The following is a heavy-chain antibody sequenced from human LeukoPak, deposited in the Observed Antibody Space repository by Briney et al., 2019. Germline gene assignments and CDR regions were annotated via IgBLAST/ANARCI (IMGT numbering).Heavy chain of an antibody. CDR2: ISAYNGNT. V-gene: IGHV1-18*01. CDR3: ARDVELQLWLLNGLGPSFDI. Sequence: GESLKISCKASGYTFTSYGISWVRQAPGQGLEWMGWISAYNGNTNYAQKLQGRVTMTTDTSTSTAYMELRSLRSDDTAVYYCARDVELQLWLLNGLGPSFDIWGQGTMVTVSS. D-gene: IGHD5-18*01. J-gene: IGHJ3*02. CDR1: GYTFTSYG.